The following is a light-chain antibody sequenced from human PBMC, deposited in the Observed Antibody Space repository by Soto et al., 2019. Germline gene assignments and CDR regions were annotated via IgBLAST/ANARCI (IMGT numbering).Light chain of an antibody. CDR3: QQSYNTPRT. J-gene: IGKJ1*01. Sequence: DVQMTQSPSSLSASVGDRVTITCRASESISSYLHWYHQKPGKAPKLLIYTASSLQSGVPSRFSGSGSGTDFTLTITSLQPEDFATYCCQQSYNTPRTFGQGTKVDIK. CDR1: ESISSY. CDR2: TAS. V-gene: IGKV1-39*01.